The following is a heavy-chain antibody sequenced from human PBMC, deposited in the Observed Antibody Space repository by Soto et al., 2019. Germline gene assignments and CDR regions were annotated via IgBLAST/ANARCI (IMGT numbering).Heavy chain of an antibody. V-gene: IGHV3-9*01. CDR2: ISWNSGSI. D-gene: IGHD2-15*01. CDR3: AKAGDCSGGSCYHDAFDI. J-gene: IGHJ3*02. CDR1: GFTFDDYA. Sequence: GGSLRLSCAASGFTFDDYAMHWVRQAPGKGLEWVSGISWNSGSIGYADSVKGRFTISRDNAKNSLYLQMNSLRAEDTALYYCAKAGDCSGGSCYHDAFDIWGQGTMVTVSS.